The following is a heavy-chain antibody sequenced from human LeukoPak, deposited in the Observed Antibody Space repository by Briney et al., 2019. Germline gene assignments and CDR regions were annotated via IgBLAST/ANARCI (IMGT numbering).Heavy chain of an antibody. V-gene: IGHV1-8*01. Sequence: GASVKVSCKASGYTFTSYDINWVRQATGQGLEWMGWMNPNSGNTGYAQKFQGRVTMTRNTSISTAYMELSSLRSEDTAVYYCARRGINYYYYYMDVWGKGTTVTVSS. CDR1: GYTFTSYD. CDR2: MNPNSGNT. J-gene: IGHJ6*03. CDR3: ARRGINYYYYYMDV. D-gene: IGHD3-10*01.